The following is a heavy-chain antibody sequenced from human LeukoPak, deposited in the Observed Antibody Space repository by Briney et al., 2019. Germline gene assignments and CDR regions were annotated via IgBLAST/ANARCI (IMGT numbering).Heavy chain of an antibody. CDR2: IKQDGSEK. CDR3: ATYAFNI. CDR1: GFTFSSYW. Sequence: GGSLRLSCAASGFTFSSYWMSWVRQAPGKGLEWVANIKQDGSEKYYVDSVKGRFTVSRDNSKKMLYLQMNSLRVEDSAVYFCATYAFNIWGQGTMVTVSS. J-gene: IGHJ3*02. V-gene: IGHV3-7*01.